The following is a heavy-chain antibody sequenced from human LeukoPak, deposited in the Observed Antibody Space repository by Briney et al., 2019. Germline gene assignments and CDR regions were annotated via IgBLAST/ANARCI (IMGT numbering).Heavy chain of an antibody. D-gene: IGHD3-16*01. V-gene: IGHV3-53*01. Sequence: GGSLRLSCATSGFTVSTNYMSWVRQAPGKGLEWVSLIYSGGTTYYSDSVKERFTISTDNSKNTLYLQMNSLRADDTAVYYCAREKGGGDYYMDVWGKGTTVTVSS. J-gene: IGHJ6*03. CDR1: GFTVSTNY. CDR3: AREKGGGDYYMDV. CDR2: IYSGGTT.